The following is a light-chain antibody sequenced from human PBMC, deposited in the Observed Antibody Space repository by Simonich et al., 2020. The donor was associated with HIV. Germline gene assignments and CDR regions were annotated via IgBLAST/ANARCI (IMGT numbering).Light chain of an antibody. Sequence: DIQMTQSPSSLSASVGDRVTTPCQASQDIYNYLNWYQQKPGKAPKLLIYDASSLETGGPSRVSGSGSGTYFTFTISSLQPEDIATYYCQQYDILPYTFGQGTKLEIK. CDR3: QQYDILPYT. CDR2: DAS. V-gene: IGKV1-33*01. J-gene: IGKJ2*01. CDR1: QDIYNY.